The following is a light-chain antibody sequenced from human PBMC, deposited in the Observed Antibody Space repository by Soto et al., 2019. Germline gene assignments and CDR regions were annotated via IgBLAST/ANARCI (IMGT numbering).Light chain of an antibody. CDR3: QQRSDWPLT. Sequence: EIVLTQSPATLSLSPGERVTLSCRASQSISSYLAWYQQKPGQAPGLLIYDASNRATGIPARFSGSGSGTDFTLTISSLEPEDFAVYYCQQRSDWPLTFGQRTKVEIK. J-gene: IGKJ1*01. V-gene: IGKV3-11*01. CDR2: DAS. CDR1: QSISSY.